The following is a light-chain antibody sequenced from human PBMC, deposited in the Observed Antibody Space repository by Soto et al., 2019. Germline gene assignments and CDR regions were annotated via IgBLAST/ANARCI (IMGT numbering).Light chain of an antibody. Sequence: QSVLTQPPSVSAAPGQKVTISCSGSSSNIGNNYVCWYQQLPGTAPKLLIYNNNQRPSGVPGRFSGSTSGTSASLAITGLQSEDEAGYFCAAWDDRLNGVVFGGGTKLTVL. CDR1: SSNIGNNY. J-gene: IGLJ2*01. CDR3: AAWDDRLNGVV. CDR2: NNN. V-gene: IGLV1-44*01.